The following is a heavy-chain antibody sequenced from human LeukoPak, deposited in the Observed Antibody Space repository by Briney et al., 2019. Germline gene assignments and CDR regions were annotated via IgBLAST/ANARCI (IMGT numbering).Heavy chain of an antibody. V-gene: IGHV3-43*02. CDR2: ITGDGGET. CDR3: TKAGGSGSHYKAFDI. D-gene: IGHD3-10*01. CDR1: GFTFDDYA. J-gene: IGHJ3*02. Sequence: PGGSLRLSCAASGFTFDDYAMYCVRQAPGQGLEWVSLITGDGGETYYGDSVKGRFTISRDNSKNSLYLQMNSLRTEDTAFYYCTKAGGSGSHYKAFDIWGQGTMVTVSS.